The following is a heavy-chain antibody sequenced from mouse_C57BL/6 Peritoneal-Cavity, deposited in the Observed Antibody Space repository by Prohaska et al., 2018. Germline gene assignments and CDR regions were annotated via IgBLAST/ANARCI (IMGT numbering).Heavy chain of an antibody. D-gene: IGHD1-1*01. V-gene: IGHV7-3*01. CDR1: GFTFTAYF. CDR3: ARSTVDFDY. CDR2: IRNKANGYTT. J-gene: IGHJ2*01. Sequence: VKLFASGGGLVQPCGSLSLSCPASGFTFTAYFITCVRQPPGKALEWLGFIRNKANGYTTEYSAYVKGRFTISRDNSQSILYLQMNALRAEDSATYCCARSTVDFDYWGQGTTLTVSS.